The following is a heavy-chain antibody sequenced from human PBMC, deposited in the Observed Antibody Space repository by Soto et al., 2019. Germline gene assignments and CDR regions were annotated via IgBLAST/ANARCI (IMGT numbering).Heavy chain of an antibody. CDR2: ISSSSSTI. D-gene: IGHD4-17*01. Sequence: EVQLVESGGGLVQPGGSLRLSCAASGFTFSSYSMNWVRQAPGKGLEWVSYISSSSSTIYYADSVKGRFTISRDNAKNSLYLQMNSLRAEDTAVYYCARNGYGDYVNWFDPWGQGTLVTVSS. J-gene: IGHJ5*02. CDR1: GFTFSSYS. CDR3: ARNGYGDYVNWFDP. V-gene: IGHV3-48*01.